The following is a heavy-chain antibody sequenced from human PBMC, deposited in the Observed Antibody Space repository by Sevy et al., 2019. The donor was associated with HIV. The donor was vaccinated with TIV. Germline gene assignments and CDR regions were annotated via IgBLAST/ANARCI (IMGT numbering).Heavy chain of an antibody. J-gene: IGHJ5*02. CDR2: INTSGST. Sequence: SETLSLTCTVSGDSFSSYFWAWIRQPAGKGLEWIGRINTSGSTNYNPSLKSRVTMSVDTSKSQFSLKLTSVTAADTAVYYCARRGDNNWFDPWGQGTLVTVSS. CDR3: ARRGDNNWFDP. CDR1: GDSFSSYF. D-gene: IGHD2-15*01. V-gene: IGHV4-4*07.